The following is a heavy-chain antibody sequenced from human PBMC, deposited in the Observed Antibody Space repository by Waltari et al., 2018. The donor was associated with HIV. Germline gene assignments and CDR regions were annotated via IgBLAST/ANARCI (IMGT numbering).Heavy chain of an antibody. D-gene: IGHD2-21*01. V-gene: IGHV3-15*01. CDR1: GFTFINYW. CDR2: IKSKNDGGTI. Sequence: EVHLVESGGGLVKPGGSLRVYCTVSGFTFINYWMSWVRQAPGKGLEWLGRIKSKNDGGTIDYAAPVKDRFTILRDDSKHTLYLEMSSLKIEDTGIYYCVTDAVAVPLDTAYWGQGTLVTVSS. CDR3: VTDAVAVPLDTAY. J-gene: IGHJ4*02.